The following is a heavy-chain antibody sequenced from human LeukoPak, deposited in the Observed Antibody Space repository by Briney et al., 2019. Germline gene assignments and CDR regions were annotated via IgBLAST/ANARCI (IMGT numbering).Heavy chain of an antibody. CDR3: ARQSRITMIVVVITAYFDY. CDR1: GGSFSGYY. CDR2: INLSGST. V-gene: IGHV4-34*01. D-gene: IGHD3-22*01. J-gene: IGHJ4*02. Sequence: SETLSLTCAVYGGSFSGYYWRWIRQPPGKGLEWIGEINLSGSTNYNPSIKSRVTISVDTSKNQFSLKLSSVTAADTAVYYCARQSRITMIVVVITAYFDYWGQGTLVTVSS.